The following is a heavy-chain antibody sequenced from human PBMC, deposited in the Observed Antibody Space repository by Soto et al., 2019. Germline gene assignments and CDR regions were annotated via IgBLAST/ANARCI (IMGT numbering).Heavy chain of an antibody. CDR1: GYTFTSYA. CDR3: ARDKWVYSCYDSGFFDY. J-gene: IGHJ4*02. CDR2: INAGTGNT. D-gene: IGHD5-12*01. V-gene: IGHV1-3*01. Sequence: QVQLVQSGAEVKKPGASVKVSCKASGYTFTSYAMHWVRQAPGQRLEWMGWINAGTGNTKYSQKFQGRVTITRDTSASTAYMELSSLRSEDTAVYYCARDKWVYSCYDSGFFDYWGQGTLVTVSS.